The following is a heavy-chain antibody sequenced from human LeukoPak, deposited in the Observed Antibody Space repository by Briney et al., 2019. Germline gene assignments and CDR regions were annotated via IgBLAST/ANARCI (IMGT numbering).Heavy chain of an antibody. J-gene: IGHJ5*02. CDR3: ARVVWGQLLYLRVAWLDP. CDR1: GGSFSGYY. CDR2: INHSGST. D-gene: IGHD2-2*02. Sequence: SETLSLTCAVYGGSFSGYYWSWIRQPPGKGLEWIGEINHSGSTNYNPSLKSRVTISVDTSKNQFSLKLSSVTAADTAVYYCARVVWGQLLYLRVAWLDPWGQGTLVTVSS. V-gene: IGHV4-34*01.